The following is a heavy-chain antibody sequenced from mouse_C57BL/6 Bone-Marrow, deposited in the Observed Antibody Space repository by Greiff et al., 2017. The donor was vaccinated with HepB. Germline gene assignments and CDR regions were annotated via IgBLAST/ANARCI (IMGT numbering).Heavy chain of an antibody. CDR3: ARLYYYGSRGYFDY. CDR2: ISSGSSTI. CDR1: GFTFSDYG. Sequence: EVQLVESGGGLVKPGGSLKLSCAASGFTFSDYGMHWVRQAPEKGLEWVAYISSGSSTIYYADTVKGRFTSSRDNAKNTLFLQMTSLRSEDTAMYYCARLYYYGSRGYFDYWGQGTTLTVSS. D-gene: IGHD1-1*01. J-gene: IGHJ2*01. V-gene: IGHV5-17*01.